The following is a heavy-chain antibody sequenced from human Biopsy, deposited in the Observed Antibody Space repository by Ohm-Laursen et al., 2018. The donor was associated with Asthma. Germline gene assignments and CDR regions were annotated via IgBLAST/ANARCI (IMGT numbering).Heavy chain of an antibody. J-gene: IGHJ4*02. CDR1: GYTFTSYY. D-gene: IGHD6-19*01. CDR3: AIVGYSSGWDFFDY. CDR2: INPNSGGT. V-gene: IGHV1-2*06. Sequence: GASVKVSCKASGYTFTSYYMHWVRQAPGQGLEWMGRINPNSGGTNYAQKFQGRVTMTRDTSISTAYMELSRLRSDDTAVYYCAIVGYSSGWDFFDYWGQGTLVTVSS.